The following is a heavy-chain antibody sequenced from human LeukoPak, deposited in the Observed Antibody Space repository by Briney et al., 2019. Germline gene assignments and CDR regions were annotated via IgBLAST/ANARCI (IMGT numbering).Heavy chain of an antibody. D-gene: IGHD3/OR15-3a*01. CDR3: ARGASWTGMFDC. CDR1: GFTFTSYS. CDR2: IDSSSGSR. Sequence: GGSLRLSCAASGFTFTSYSMNWVRQAPGKGLEWVSYIDSSSGSRWYTDFVKGRFTISSDNAKNSLYLQMNSLRDEDTAVYYCARGASWTGMFDCWGQGILVTVSS. J-gene: IGHJ4*02. V-gene: IGHV3-48*02.